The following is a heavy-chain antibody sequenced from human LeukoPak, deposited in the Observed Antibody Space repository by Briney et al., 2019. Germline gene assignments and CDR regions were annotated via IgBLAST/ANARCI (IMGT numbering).Heavy chain of an antibody. D-gene: IGHD3-10*01. CDR1: GFTFSSYW. J-gene: IGHJ5*02. CDR3: ARGLTVVRGVDNWFDP. Sequence: GGSLRLSCAASGFTFSSYWMSWVRQAPGKGLEWVAHIKQDGSEKYYVDSVKGRFTISRDNAKSSLYLQMNSLRADDTAIYFCARGLTVVRGVDNWFDPWGQGTLVTVSS. CDR2: IKQDGSEK. V-gene: IGHV3-7*01.